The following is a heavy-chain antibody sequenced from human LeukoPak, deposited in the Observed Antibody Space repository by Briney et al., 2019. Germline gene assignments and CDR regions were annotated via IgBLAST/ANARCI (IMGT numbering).Heavy chain of an antibody. D-gene: IGHD1-14*01. J-gene: IGHJ4*02. Sequence: SETLSLTCTVSGGSISSYYWSWIRQPPGKGLEWIGSIYYSGSTYYNPSLKSRVTISVDTSKNQFSLKLSSVTAADTAVYYCARRKINRVYWGQGTLVTVSS. CDR2: IYYSGST. CDR1: GGSISSYY. CDR3: ARRKINRVY. V-gene: IGHV4-59*05.